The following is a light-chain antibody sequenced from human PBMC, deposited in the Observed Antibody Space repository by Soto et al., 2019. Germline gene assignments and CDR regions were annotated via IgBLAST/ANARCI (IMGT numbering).Light chain of an antibody. CDR3: QQYKNWPQT. CDR1: QSVSSAY. V-gene: IGKV3D-20*02. Sequence: IVLTQSPGTLSLSPWERATLSCRASQSVSSAYLAWYQQKPGQAPRLLIYNVSRRATGSPDRFSGSGSGTEFTLTISSLQSEDFAVYYCQQYKNWPQTFGQGTKVDIK. CDR2: NVS. J-gene: IGKJ1*01.